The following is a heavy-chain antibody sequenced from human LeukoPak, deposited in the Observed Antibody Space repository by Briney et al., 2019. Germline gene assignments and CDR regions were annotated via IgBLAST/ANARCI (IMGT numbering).Heavy chain of an antibody. CDR2: IYYTGNT. Sequence: SETLSLTCTVSNVSITSSAYYWAWLRQSPGKGLEWIGNIYYTGNTYYNPSLKSRVTISVDTSKEQFSLKLSSVTAADTAVYYCARSPRGYSYGQTYYYYYMDVWGKGTTVTISS. D-gene: IGHD5-18*01. CDR1: NVSITSSAYY. J-gene: IGHJ6*03. V-gene: IGHV4-39*01. CDR3: ARSPRGYSYGQTYYYYYMDV.